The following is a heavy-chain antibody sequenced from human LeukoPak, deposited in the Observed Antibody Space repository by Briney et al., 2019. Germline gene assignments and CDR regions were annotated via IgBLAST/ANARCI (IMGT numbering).Heavy chain of an antibody. Sequence: GGSLRLSCAASGFSFSSYWMSWVRQAPGKGLEWVANIKQDGSEKYYVDSVKGRFTIFRDNAKNSLYLQMNSLRAEDTAVYYCARANYNDWGLFDYWGQGTLVTVSS. V-gene: IGHV3-7*01. D-gene: IGHD3-10*01. CDR2: IKQDGSEK. CDR3: ARANYNDWGLFDY. CDR1: GFSFSSYW. J-gene: IGHJ4*02.